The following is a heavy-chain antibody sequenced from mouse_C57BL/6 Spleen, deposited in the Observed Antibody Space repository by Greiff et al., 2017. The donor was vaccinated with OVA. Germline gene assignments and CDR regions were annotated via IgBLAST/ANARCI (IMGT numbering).Heavy chain of an antibody. Sequence: VKLQESGAELVKPGASVKLSCKASGYTFTSYWMHWVKQRPGQGLEWIGMIHPNSGSTNYNEKFKSKATLTVDKSSSTAYMQLSSLTSEDAAVYYCASFITTVVATRGYWYFEVWGTGTTVTVSS. CDR2: IHPNSGST. CDR1: GYTFTSYW. J-gene: IGHJ1*03. D-gene: IGHD1-1*01. V-gene: IGHV1-64*01. CDR3: ASFITTVVATRGYWYFEV.